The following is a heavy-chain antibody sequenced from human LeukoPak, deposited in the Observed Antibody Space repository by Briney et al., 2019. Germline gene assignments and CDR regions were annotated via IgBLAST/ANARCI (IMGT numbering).Heavy chain of an antibody. CDR2: ISWNSGSI. V-gene: IGHV3-9*01. J-gene: IGHJ4*02. Sequence: PGGSLRLSCAASGFTFSSYAMHWVRQAPGKGLEWVSGISWNSGSIGYADSVKGRFTISRDNAKNSLYLQMNSLRAEDTAIYYCTRVGYIDEGIDYWGQGTLVTVSS. D-gene: IGHD5-24*01. CDR3: TRVGYIDEGIDY. CDR1: GFTFSSYA.